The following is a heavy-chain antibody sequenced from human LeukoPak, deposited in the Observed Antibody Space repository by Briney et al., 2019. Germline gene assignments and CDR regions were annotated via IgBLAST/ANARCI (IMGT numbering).Heavy chain of an antibody. D-gene: IGHD3-22*01. CDR2: IYYSGTT. V-gene: IGHV4-39*01. CDR1: GGSISSSGFY. CDR3: ARQWDSSGYHEYFQH. J-gene: IGHJ1*01. Sequence: SETLSLTCTVSGGSISSSGFYWGWIRQPPGMGLEWIGSIYYSGTTYYNPSLKSRVTISVDTSKNQFSLKLSSETAADTAVYYCARQWDSSGYHEYFQHWGQGTLVTVSS.